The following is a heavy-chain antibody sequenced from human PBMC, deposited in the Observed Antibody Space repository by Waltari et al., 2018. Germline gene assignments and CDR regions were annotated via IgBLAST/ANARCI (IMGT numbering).Heavy chain of an antibody. CDR1: GFTVSSNY. CDR3: ARAGYDILTGYPVHFDY. D-gene: IGHD3-9*01. CDR2: MYSGGST. V-gene: IGHV3-53*01. Sequence: EVQLVESGGGLIQPGGSLRLSCAASGFTVSSNYMSWVRQAPGKGLEWVSVMYSGGSTYYADSGKGRFTISRDNSKNTLYLQMNSLRAEDTAVYYCARAGYDILTGYPVHFDYWGQGTLVTVSS. J-gene: IGHJ4*02.